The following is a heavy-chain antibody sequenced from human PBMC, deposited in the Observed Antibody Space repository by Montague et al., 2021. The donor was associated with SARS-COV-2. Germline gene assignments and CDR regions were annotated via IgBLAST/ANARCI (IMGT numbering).Heavy chain of an antibody. CDR1: GGPINSYY. Sequence: SETLSLTCTVSGGPINSYYWSWIRQPPGKGLEWIGYTYYTGSTNYNPSLKSRVTISVDTSKHQFSLKLNSVTAADTAVYYCARYGFGDWSQSDPWGQGTLVTVSS. D-gene: IGHD3-10*01. V-gene: IGHV4-59*01. CDR2: TYYTGST. J-gene: IGHJ5*02. CDR3: ARYGFGDWSQSDP.